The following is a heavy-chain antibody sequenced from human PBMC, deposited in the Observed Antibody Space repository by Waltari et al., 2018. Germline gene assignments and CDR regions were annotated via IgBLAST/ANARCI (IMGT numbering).Heavy chain of an antibody. V-gene: IGHV1-2*02. Sequence: GWINPNSGGTNYAQKFQGRVTMTRDTSISTAYMELSRLRSDDTAVYYCARTGGWFGDFYYWGQGTLVTVSS. J-gene: IGHJ4*02. CDR3: ARTGGWFGDFYY. D-gene: IGHD3-10*01. CDR2: INPNSGGT.